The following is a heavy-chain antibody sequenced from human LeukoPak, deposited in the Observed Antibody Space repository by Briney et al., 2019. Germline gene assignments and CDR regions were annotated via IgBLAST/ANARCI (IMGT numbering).Heavy chain of an antibody. CDR3: ARIRGYSYGIDY. Sequence: PGGSLRLSCAASGFTFSNSWMNWVRQAPGKGLEWVANIKADGSNRNYADSVKGRFTISRDNAKNSLYLQMNSLRAEDTAVYYCARIRGYSYGIDYWGQGTLVTVSS. CDR1: GFTFSNSW. D-gene: IGHD5-18*01. CDR2: IKADGSNR. J-gene: IGHJ4*02. V-gene: IGHV3-7*05.